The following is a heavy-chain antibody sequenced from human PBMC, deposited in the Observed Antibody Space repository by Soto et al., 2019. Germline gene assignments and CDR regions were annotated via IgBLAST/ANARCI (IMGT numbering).Heavy chain of an antibody. CDR1: GFTFSNAW. Sequence: GGSLRLSCAASGFTFSNAWMNWVRQAPGKGLEWVGRIKSKTDGGTTDYAAPVKGRFTISRDDSKNTLYLQMNSLKTEDTAVYYCTTGSGHALDAFDIWGQGTMVTVSS. D-gene: IGHD1-26*01. CDR2: IKSKTDGGTT. V-gene: IGHV3-15*07. CDR3: TTGSGHALDAFDI. J-gene: IGHJ3*02.